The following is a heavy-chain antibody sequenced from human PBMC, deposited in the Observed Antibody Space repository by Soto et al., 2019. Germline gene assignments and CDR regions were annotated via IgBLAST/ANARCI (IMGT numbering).Heavy chain of an antibody. D-gene: IGHD6-13*01. J-gene: IGHJ6*03. CDR1: GFTFSSYW. Sequence: GGSLRLSCAASGFTFSSYWMSWVRQAPGKGLEWVANIKQDGSEKYYVDSVKGRFTISRDNAKNSLYLQMNSLRAEDTAVYYCARAIAAGGYYYYYMDVWGKGTTVTVS. V-gene: IGHV3-7*01. CDR2: IKQDGSEK. CDR3: ARAIAAGGYYYYYMDV.